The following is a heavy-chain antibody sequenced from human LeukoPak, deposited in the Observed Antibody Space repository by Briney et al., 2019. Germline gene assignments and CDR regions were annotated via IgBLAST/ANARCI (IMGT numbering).Heavy chain of an antibody. V-gene: IGHV4-38-2*02. D-gene: IGHD3-16*01. CDR1: GYSISSGYY. J-gene: IGHJ3*02. CDR3: ARDLVDGGRYNQAFDI. Sequence: SETLSLTCTVSGYSISSGYYWGWIRQPPGKGLEWIGSIYHSGDTYYNPSLKSRVTISGDTSKNQFSLKLRSVTAADTAVYYCARDLVDGGRYNQAFDIWGQGTMVIVSS. CDR2: IYHSGDT.